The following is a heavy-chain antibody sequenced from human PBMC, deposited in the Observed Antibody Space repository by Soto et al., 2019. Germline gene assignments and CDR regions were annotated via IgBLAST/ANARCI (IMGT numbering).Heavy chain of an antibody. CDR2: IYHSGTT. CDR3: ARVRGHQLLGWFDP. J-gene: IGHJ5*02. D-gene: IGHD2-2*01. CDR1: GGSISSGGYY. V-gene: IGHV4-31*03. Sequence: QVQLQESGPGLVKPSQTLSLTCTVSGGSISSGGYYWSWIRQHPGKGLEWIGYIYHSGTTYYNPSLKSRCTISVDTSKNQFSLKLTSVTAADTAVSYCARVRGHQLLGWFDPWGQGTLVTVSS.